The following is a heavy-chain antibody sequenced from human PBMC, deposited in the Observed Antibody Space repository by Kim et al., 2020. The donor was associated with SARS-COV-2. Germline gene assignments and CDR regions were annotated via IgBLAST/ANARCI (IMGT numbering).Heavy chain of an antibody. CDR1: GFTFSSYA. CDR2: ISYDGSNK. CDR3: ARASPPYCSGGSCYSYA. V-gene: IGHV3-30*04. D-gene: IGHD2-15*01. Sequence: GGSLRLSCAASGFTFSSYAMHWVRQAPGKGLEWVAVISYDGSNKYYADSVKGRFTISRDNSKNTLYLQMNSLRAEDTAVYYCARASPPYCSGGSCYSYA. J-gene: IGHJ3*01.